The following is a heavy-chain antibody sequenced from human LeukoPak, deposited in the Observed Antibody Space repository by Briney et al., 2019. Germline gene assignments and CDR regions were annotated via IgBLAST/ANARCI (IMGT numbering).Heavy chain of an antibody. CDR1: GYTFTKYG. Sequence: ASVKVSCKASGYTFTKYGVYWMRQAPGQGLEWMGWINTDTGNPTYAQGFTGRFVFSLDTSVSTTYLQISSLKPEDTAVYYCARGIGIGTVLMVHGNMNVWGKGTTVTVSS. CDR3: ARGIGIGTVLMVHGNMNV. D-gene: IGHD2-8*01. J-gene: IGHJ6*03. CDR2: INTDTGNP. V-gene: IGHV7-4-1*02.